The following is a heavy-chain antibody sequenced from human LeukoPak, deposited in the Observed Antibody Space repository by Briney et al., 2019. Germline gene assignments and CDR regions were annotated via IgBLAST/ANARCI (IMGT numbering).Heavy chain of an antibody. CDR2: IYWDDDK. J-gene: IGHJ6*03. CDR1: GFSLSTSGVG. D-gene: IGHD2-15*01. Sequence: SGPTLVNPTQTLTLTCTFSGFSLSTSGVGVGWIRQPPGKALEWLAFIYWDDDKRYSPFLKSRLIVTKDTSKNQVVLTMTNMDPVDTATYYCAHSLYCSGGSCYSGGGYYYYMDVWGKGTTVTVSS. V-gene: IGHV2-5*02. CDR3: AHSLYCSGGSCYSGGGYYYYMDV.